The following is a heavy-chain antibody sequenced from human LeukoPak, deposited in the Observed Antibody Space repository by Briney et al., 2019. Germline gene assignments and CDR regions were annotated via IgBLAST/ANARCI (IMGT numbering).Heavy chain of an antibody. CDR3: AREVSSGWFDY. V-gene: IGHV3-30-3*01. D-gene: IGHD6-19*01. J-gene: IGHJ4*02. CDR2: ISYDESNI. Sequence: GRSLRLSCAASGFTFTTYNIHWVRQAPGKGLEWVAVISYDESNIYYADSVKGRFTISRDNSKNTLYLQMNSLRVEDTAVYCRAREVSSGWFDYWGQGTLVTVSS. CDR1: GFTFTTYN.